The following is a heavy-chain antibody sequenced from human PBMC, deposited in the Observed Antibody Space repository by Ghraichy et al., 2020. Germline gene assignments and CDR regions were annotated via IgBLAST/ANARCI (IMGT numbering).Heavy chain of an antibody. CDR1: GFTFSSYW. Sequence: GGSLRLSCAASGFTFSSYWMSWVRQAPGKGLEWVANIKQDGSEKYYVDSVKGRFTISRDNAKNSLYLQMNSLRAEDTAVYYCARDVVPAAISGPNWFDPWGQGTLVTVSS. J-gene: IGHJ5*02. CDR2: IKQDGSEK. V-gene: IGHV3-7*03. CDR3: ARDVVPAAISGPNWFDP. D-gene: IGHD2-2*01.